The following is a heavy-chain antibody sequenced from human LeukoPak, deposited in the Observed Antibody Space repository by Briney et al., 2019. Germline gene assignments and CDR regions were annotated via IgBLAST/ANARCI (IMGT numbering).Heavy chain of an antibody. D-gene: IGHD1-1*01. V-gene: IGHV3-23*01. CDR2: ISDGGSNT. CDR1: GFSSSSYT. J-gene: IGHJ4*02. CDR3: ASRLKNHFDY. Sequence: GSRTLSCATSGFSSSSYTTNWVRQAPGKGLEWVSTISDGGSNTHYADSVEGRFTISRDDSQNTLFLQMNSLRADDTALYYCASRLKNHFDYWGERLVVTSSS.